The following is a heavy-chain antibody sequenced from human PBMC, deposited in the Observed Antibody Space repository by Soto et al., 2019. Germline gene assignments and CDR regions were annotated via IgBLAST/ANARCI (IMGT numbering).Heavy chain of an antibody. CDR2: MSGSSSTT. V-gene: IGHV3-23*01. J-gene: IGHJ4*02. CDR3: AKKVNSGPGSQYFDY. CDR1: GLTFSNYA. Sequence: GSLRLSCATSGLTFSNYAMSWVRQAPGGGLEWVSSMSGSSSTTYYADSVRGRFTISRDISKNTLFLQMNSLRAEDTAIYYCAKKVNSGPGSQYFDYWGQGTLVTVSS. D-gene: IGHD3-10*01.